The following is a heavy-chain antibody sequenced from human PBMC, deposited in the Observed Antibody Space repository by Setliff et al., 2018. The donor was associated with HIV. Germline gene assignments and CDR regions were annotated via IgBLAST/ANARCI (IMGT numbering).Heavy chain of an antibody. J-gene: IGHJ5*02. V-gene: IGHV4-59*01. CDR3: ARDVGGFTVFAVPRGGFDP. CDR1: GGSISTYY. CDR2: IYYTGRT. D-gene: IGHD3-3*01. Sequence: SETLSLTCTVSGGSISTYYWSWIRQAPGRGLEWIGYIYYTGRTNYNPSLKSRVTMSLGSSKKQFSLKLSSVTAADTAVYFCARDVGGFTVFAVPRGGFDPWGQGTLVTVSS.